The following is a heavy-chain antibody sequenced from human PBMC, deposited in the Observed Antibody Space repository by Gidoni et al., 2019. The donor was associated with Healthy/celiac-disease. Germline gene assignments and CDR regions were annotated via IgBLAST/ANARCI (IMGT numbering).Heavy chain of an antibody. D-gene: IGHD4-17*01. CDR3: ARPTTVTTSYYYYYGMDV. Sequence: QVQLVESGGGVVQPGRSLRLSCAASGFTFSSSGMHWVRQAPGKGLEWVAVIWYDGSNKYYADSVKGRFTISRDNSKNTLYLQMNSLRAEDTAVYYCARPTTVTTSYYYYYGMDVWGQGTTVTVSS. J-gene: IGHJ6*02. CDR2: IWYDGSNK. V-gene: IGHV3-33*01. CDR1: GFTFSSSG.